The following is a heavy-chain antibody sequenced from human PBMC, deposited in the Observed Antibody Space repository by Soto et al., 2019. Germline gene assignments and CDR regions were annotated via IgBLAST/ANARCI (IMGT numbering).Heavy chain of an antibody. V-gene: IGHV4-39*01. CDR2: IYYSGST. CDR1: GGSISSSSYY. CDR3: ARPPYCRRTRCYSFSNWFDP. D-gene: IGHD2-2*01. Sequence: QLQLQESGPGLVKPSETLSLTCTVSGGSISSSSYYWGWIRQPPGKGLEWIGSIYYSGSTYYNPSPKSRVTISRETSKNQFSLKPSSVTAADTAVYLRARPPYCRRTRCYSFSNWFDPWGQGTLVTVSS. J-gene: IGHJ5*02.